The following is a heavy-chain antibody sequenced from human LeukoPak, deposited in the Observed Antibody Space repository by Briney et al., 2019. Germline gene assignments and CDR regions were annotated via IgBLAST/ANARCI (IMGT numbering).Heavy chain of an antibody. V-gene: IGHV3-23*01. CDR3: AKKYDSSGYYPLFFDY. D-gene: IGHD3-22*01. J-gene: IGHJ4*02. Sequence: GGSLRLSCAPSAFTFSSYAMSWVRQAPGKGLEWVSGISGSGGTTYHADSVKGRFTISRDNSKNTLYLQMNSLRAEDTAVYYCAKKYDSSGYYPLFFDYWGQGTLVTVSS. CDR1: AFTFSSYA. CDR2: ISGSGGTT.